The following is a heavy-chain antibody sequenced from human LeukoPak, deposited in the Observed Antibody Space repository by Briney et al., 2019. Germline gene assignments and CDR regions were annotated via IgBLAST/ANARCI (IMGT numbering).Heavy chain of an antibody. D-gene: IGHD4-17*01. Sequence: GGSLRLSCAASGFTFNSYWMSWVRQAQGKGLEGVANIKQDGSEKYYVDSVKGRFTIARDNAKNSLYLQMNSLRAEDTAVYYCARDRDYGDYLNAFDIWGQGTMVTVSS. CDR1: GFTFNSYW. V-gene: IGHV3-7*01. J-gene: IGHJ3*02. CDR3: ARDRDYGDYLNAFDI. CDR2: IKQDGSEK.